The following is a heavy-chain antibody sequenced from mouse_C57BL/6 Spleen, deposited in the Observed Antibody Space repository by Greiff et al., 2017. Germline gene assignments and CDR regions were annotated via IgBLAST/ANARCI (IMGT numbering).Heavy chain of an antibody. J-gene: IGHJ3*01. CDR2: IDPSDSYT. V-gene: IGHV1-69*01. D-gene: IGHD2-1*01. CDR1: GYTFTSYW. CDR3: ARYGNYSWFAY. Sequence: QVHLQQPGAELVMPGASVKLSCKASGYTFTSYWMHWVKQRPGQGLEWIGEIDPSDSYTNYNQKFKGKSTLTVDKSSSTAYMQLSSLTSEDSAVYYCARYGNYSWFAYWGQGTLVTVSA.